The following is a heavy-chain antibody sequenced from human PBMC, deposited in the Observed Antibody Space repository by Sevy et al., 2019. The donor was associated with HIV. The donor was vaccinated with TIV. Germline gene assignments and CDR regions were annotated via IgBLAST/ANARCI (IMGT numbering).Heavy chain of an antibody. D-gene: IGHD6-13*01. CDR2: IYSGGGT. Sequence: GGSLNLSCAAPGFPAPRTSMSWVAQAPGKGGGWVSVIYSGGGTYHAGSLRGRFTISRDNSKTTLYLQLNSLRAEDTAVYYCARDDGSRGIDYWGQGTLVTVSS. J-gene: IGHJ4*02. CDR3: ARDDGSRGIDY. CDR1: GFPAPRTS. V-gene: IGHV3-53*01.